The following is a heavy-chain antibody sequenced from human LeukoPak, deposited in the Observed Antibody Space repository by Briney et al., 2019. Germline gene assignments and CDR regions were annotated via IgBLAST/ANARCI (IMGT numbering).Heavy chain of an antibody. Sequence: GASVKVSCKASGYTFTSYGISWVRQAPGQGLEWMGWISAYNGNTNYAQKLQGRVTMTTDTSTSTAYMELRSLRSDDTAVYYCARETQSYDYVWGSYRYPDYWGQGTLVTVSS. CDR2: ISAYNGNT. D-gene: IGHD3-16*02. CDR3: ARETQSYDYVWGSYRYPDY. V-gene: IGHV1-18*01. CDR1: GYTFTSYG. J-gene: IGHJ4*02.